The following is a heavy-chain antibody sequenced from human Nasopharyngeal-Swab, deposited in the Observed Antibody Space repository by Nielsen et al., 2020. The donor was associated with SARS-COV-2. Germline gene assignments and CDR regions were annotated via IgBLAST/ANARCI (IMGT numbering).Heavy chain of an antibody. Sequence: GGSLRLSCAASGFTFSSYAMHWVRQAPGKGLEWVAVISYDGSNKYYADSVKGRFTISRDNSKNTLYLQMNSLRAEDTAVYCCARDLVGATYWGQGTLVTVSS. CDR3: ARDLVGATY. CDR2: ISYDGSNK. CDR1: GFTFSSYA. D-gene: IGHD1-26*01. V-gene: IGHV3-30*04. J-gene: IGHJ4*02.